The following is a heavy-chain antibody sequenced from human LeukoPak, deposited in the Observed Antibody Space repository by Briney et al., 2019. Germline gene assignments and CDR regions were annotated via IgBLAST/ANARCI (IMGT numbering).Heavy chain of an antibody. D-gene: IGHD5-24*01. CDR1: GGSIDSYY. Sequence: SETLSLTCSVSGGSIDSYYWHWIRQPAGKGLEWIGRIYTNGNNNYNPSLKSRVTMSVDTSKNQVSLQLGSVTAADTAVYYCARGSREMATIFDRWGQGTLVTVSS. J-gene: IGHJ4*02. V-gene: IGHV4-4*07. CDR3: ARGSREMATIFDR. CDR2: IYTNGNN.